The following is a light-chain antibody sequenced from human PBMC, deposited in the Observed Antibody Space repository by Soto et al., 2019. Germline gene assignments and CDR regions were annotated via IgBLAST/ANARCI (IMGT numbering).Light chain of an antibody. J-gene: IGKJ5*01. V-gene: IGKV1-27*01. Sequence: DIQMTQSPPSLSASVGDRVTITCRASQGIGNSLAWYQQKPGTAPNLLLYSASTLQSGVPSRFSGSGSGTDFTLTISSLQPEDVAAYYCQKYNAVPSSFGQGTRREIK. CDR1: QGIGNS. CDR2: SAS. CDR3: QKYNAVPSS.